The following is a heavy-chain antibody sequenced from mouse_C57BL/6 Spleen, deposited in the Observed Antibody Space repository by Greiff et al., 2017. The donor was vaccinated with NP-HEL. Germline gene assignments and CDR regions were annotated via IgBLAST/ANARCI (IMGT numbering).Heavy chain of an antibody. J-gene: IGHJ3*01. V-gene: IGHV1-81*01. CDR1: GYTFTSYG. CDR2: IYPRSGNT. CDR3: ARSDYGSSWFAY. D-gene: IGHD1-1*01. Sequence: QVQLQQSGAELARPGASVKLSCKASGYTFTSYGISWVKQRTGQGLEWIGEIYPRSGNTYYNEKFKGKATLTADKSSSTAYIELRSLTSEDSAVYFCARSDYGSSWFAYWGQGTLVTVSA.